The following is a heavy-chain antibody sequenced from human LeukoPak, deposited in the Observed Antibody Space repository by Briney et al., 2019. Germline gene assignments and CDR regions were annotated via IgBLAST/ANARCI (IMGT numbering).Heavy chain of an antibody. D-gene: IGHD2-2*01. CDR3: AKGVVDGSLDY. Sequence: GGSLRLSCAASGFTFSSYGMHWVRQAPGKGLEWVAFIRCDGSNKYYADSVKGRFTISRDNSKNTLYLQMNSLRAEDTAVYYCAKGVVDGSLDYWGQGTLVTVSS. V-gene: IGHV3-30*02. CDR2: IRCDGSNK. J-gene: IGHJ4*02. CDR1: GFTFSSYG.